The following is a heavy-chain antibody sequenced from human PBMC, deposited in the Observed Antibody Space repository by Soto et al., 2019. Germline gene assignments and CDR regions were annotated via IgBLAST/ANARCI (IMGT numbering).Heavy chain of an antibody. CDR2: IYPGDSDT. CDR3: ARHFLLVHCSSTSCLRRRPGSYGMDV. Sequence: GESLKISCKGSGYSFTSYWIGWVRQMPGKGLEWMGIIYPGDSDTRYSPSFQGQVTISADKSISTAYLQWSSLKASDTAMYYCARHFLLVHCSSTSCLRRRPGSYGMDVWGQGTTVTVSS. D-gene: IGHD2-2*01. J-gene: IGHJ6*02. CDR1: GYSFTSYW. V-gene: IGHV5-51*01.